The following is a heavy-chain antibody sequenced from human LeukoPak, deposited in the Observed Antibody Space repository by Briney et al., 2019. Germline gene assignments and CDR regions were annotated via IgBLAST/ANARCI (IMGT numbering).Heavy chain of an antibody. CDR1: GGSLTGYY. J-gene: IGHJ4*02. CDR3: AREEDDYVWGSALSY. CDR2: INHSGST. V-gene: IGHV4-34*01. D-gene: IGHD3-16*01. Sequence: SETLSLTCGVSGGSLTGYYWSWIRQPPGKGLEWIGEINHSGSTKYNPSLESRVSISLDTSKNHFSLRLSSVTAADTAVYYCAREEDDYVWGSALSYWGQGTLVTVSS.